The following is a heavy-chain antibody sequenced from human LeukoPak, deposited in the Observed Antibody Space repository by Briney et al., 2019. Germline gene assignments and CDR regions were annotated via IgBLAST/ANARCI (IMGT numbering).Heavy chain of an antibody. Sequence: GGSLRLSCAASTYTFTTSRTHYVPQTPRQRLHRAPTIRYDGSNKYYADSVKGRITISRDNYKNTLYVQMNSLRAEDTAVYYCATVRGCGGDCYYIDYWGQGTLVTVSS. D-gene: IGHD2-21*02. J-gene: IGHJ4*02. V-gene: IGHV3-30*02. CDR2: IRYDGSNK. CDR1: TYTFTTSR. CDR3: ATVRGCGGDCYYIDY.